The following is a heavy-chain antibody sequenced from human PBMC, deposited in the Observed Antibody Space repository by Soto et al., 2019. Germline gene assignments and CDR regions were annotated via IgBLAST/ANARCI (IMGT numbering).Heavy chain of an antibody. Sequence: GGSLRLSCAASGFTFSSYAMSWVRQAPGKGLEWVSAISGSGGSTYYADSVKGRFTISRDNSKNTLYLQMNSLRAEDTAVYYCANGRAVAAHPGDCGGDCYSFPPFDYWGQGTLVTVSS. CDR1: GFTFSSYA. CDR2: ISGSGGST. CDR3: ANGRAVAAHPGDCGGDCYSFPPFDY. V-gene: IGHV3-23*01. J-gene: IGHJ4*02. D-gene: IGHD2-21*01.